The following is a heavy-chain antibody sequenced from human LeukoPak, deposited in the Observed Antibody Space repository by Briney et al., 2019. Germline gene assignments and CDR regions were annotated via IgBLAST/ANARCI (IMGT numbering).Heavy chain of an antibody. V-gene: IGHV3-74*01. CDR2: INSDGSTT. Sequence: GGSLRLSCAASGFTFSSDWMHWVRQAPGKGLVWVSNINSDGSTTSYADSVKGRFTISRDNARNTLFLRMNSLRDEDTAVYYCTRGWHYYDSSGKAFDLWGQGTVVTVSS. J-gene: IGHJ3*01. CDR1: GFTFSSDW. D-gene: IGHD3-22*01. CDR3: TRGWHYYDSSGKAFDL.